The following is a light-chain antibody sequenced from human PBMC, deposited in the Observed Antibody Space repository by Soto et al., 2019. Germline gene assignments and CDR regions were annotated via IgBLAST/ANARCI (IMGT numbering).Light chain of an antibody. J-gene: IGKJ1*01. Sequence: EIVLTQSPGTLSLSPGERATLSCRASQSLTTRNLAGYQHIPVQAPRLLIYGASSRDTGIPDRFSGSGSGTDFTLSVSGLEREDFAVYYCQQYSSSPETFGQGNKVEIK. V-gene: IGKV3-20*01. CDR3: QQYSSSPET. CDR1: QSLTTRN. CDR2: GAS.